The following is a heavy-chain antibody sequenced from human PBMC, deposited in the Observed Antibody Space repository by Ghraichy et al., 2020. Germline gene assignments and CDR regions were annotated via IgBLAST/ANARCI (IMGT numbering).Heavy chain of an antibody. V-gene: IGHV3-48*02. CDR3: ASSPVDTATAILSPPKTPEYYFDY. D-gene: IGHD5-18*01. CDR1: GFTFSSYS. J-gene: IGHJ4*02. Sequence: GGSLRLSCAASGFTFSSYSMNWVRQAPGKGLEWVSYISSSSSTIYYADSVKGRFTISRDNAKNSLYLQMNSLRDEDTAVYYCASSPVDTATAILSPPKTPEYYFDYWGQGTLVTVSS. CDR2: ISSSSSTI.